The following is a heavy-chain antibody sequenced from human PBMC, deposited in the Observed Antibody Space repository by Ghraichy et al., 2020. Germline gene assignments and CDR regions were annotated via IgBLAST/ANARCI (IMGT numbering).Heavy chain of an antibody. D-gene: IGHD2-15*01. Sequence: GGSLRLSCAASGFTFRTYAMSWVRQAPGKGLEWVSAITDNGGTTYDAESVKGRFTISRDNSKNTLFLQMNSLRGEDTAVYYCLGSLEVGWAGMDVWGQGTTVTVSS. J-gene: IGHJ6*02. V-gene: IGHV3-23*01. CDR1: GFTFRTYA. CDR3: LGSLEVGWAGMDV. CDR2: ITDNGGTT.